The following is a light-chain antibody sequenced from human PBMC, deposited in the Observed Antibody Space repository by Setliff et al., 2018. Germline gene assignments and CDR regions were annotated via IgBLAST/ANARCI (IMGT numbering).Light chain of an antibody. V-gene: IGLV2-14*03. J-gene: IGLJ3*02. CDR3: SSHTTSSTWV. CDR2: DVN. CDR1: SRDVGAHDF. Sequence: QSVLAQPASVSESPGQSITISCTGTSRDVGAHDFVSWYQQRPGKAPQLIIYDVNNRPSGVSNRFSGSKSGNTASLTISGLQAEDDADYYCSSHTTSSTWVFGGGTKVTVL.